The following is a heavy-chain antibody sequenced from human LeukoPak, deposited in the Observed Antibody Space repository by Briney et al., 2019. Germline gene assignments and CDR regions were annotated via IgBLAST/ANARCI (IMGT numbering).Heavy chain of an antibody. V-gene: IGHV3-48*03. D-gene: IGHD6-13*01. Sequence: GGSLRLSCAASGFTFSSYEMNWVRQAPGKGLEWVSYISSSGSTIYYADSVKVRCTISRDNAKNTLYLKMNSLRAEDTAVYYCTRVAARRSREQQLVDAFDIWGQGTMVTVS. CDR3: TRVAARRSREQQLVDAFDI. CDR2: ISSSGSTI. J-gene: IGHJ3*02. CDR1: GFTFSSYE.